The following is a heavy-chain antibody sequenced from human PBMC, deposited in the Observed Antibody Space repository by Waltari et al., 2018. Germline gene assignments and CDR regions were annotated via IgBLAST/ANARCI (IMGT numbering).Heavy chain of an antibody. CDR3: ARDQSGSYYRGDAFDI. D-gene: IGHD3-10*01. CDR1: GYTFTSYA. V-gene: IGHV1-3*01. J-gene: IGHJ3*02. Sequence: QSGAEVKKPGASVKVSCKASGYTFTSYAMHWVRQAPGQRLEWMGWINAGNGNTKYSQKFQGRVTITRDTSASTAYMELSSLRSEDTAVYYCARDQSGSYYRGDAFDIWGQGTMVTVSS. CDR2: INAGNGNT.